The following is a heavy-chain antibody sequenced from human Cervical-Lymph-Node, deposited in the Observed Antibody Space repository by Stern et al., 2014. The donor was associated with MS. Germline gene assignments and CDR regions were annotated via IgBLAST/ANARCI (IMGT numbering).Heavy chain of an antibody. CDR3: ARDQGFQLMNS. Sequence: VQLEESGPGLVRPSGTLSLTCAVSGDSISNDNWWSWVRQPPGKGLQWIGEGYHTGSANCDPSLKSRVTISVDKSKNQFSLRLTSLTAADTAVYYCARDQGFQLMNSWGQGTLVIVSS. V-gene: IGHV4-4*02. CDR2: GYHTGSA. J-gene: IGHJ4*02. D-gene: IGHD2-2*01. CDR1: GDSISNDNW.